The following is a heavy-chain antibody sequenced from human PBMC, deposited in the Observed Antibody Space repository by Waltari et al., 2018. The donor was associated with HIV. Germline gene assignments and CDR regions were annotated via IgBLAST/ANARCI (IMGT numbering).Heavy chain of an antibody. CDR3: ARGRKVGPPYGMDV. CDR1: GGSFSGYY. J-gene: IGHJ6*02. D-gene: IGHD2-15*01. Sequence: QVQLPQWGAGLLKPSETLSLTCAVYGGSFSGYYCRCIRQPPGKGLEWIGEINHSGSTNYNPSLKSRVTISVDTSKNQFSLKLSSVTAADTAVYYCARGRKVGPPYGMDVWGQGTTVTVSS. V-gene: IGHV4-34*01. CDR2: INHSGST.